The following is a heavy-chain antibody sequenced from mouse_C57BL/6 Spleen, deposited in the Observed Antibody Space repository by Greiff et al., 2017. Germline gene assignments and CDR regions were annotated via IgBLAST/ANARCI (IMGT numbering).Heavy chain of an antibody. CDR2: IHPNSGST. J-gene: IGHJ3*01. V-gene: IGHV1-64*01. CDR1: GYTFTSYW. Sequence: QVQLQQPGAELVKPGASVKLSCKASGYTFTSYWMHWVKQRPGQGLEWIGMIHPNSGSTNYNEKFKSKATLTVDKSSSTAYMQLSSLTSEDSAVYYCARPYGSSNFFAYWGQGTLVTVSA. CDR3: ARPYGSSNFFAY. D-gene: IGHD1-1*01.